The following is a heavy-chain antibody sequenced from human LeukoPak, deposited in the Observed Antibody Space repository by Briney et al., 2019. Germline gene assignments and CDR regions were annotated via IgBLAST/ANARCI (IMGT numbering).Heavy chain of an antibody. Sequence: AAVKVSCKASGYTFITYGISWVRQAPGQGREWMGWISAYNGNTNYAQKFQGRVTITTDTSTTTAYMELRSLRSDDTAVYYCAREQGGYSGSAYYWGEGTLVSVCS. J-gene: IGHJ4*02. D-gene: IGHD5-12*01. CDR3: AREQGGYSGSAYY. V-gene: IGHV1-18*01. CDR1: GYTFITYG. CDR2: ISAYNGNT.